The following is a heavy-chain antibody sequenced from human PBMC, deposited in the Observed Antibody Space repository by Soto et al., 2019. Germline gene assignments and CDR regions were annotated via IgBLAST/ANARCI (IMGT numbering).Heavy chain of an antibody. D-gene: IGHD3-9*01. CDR1: GGSISSYY. CDR3: ARTKNILTGFYYYYYYGMDV. Sequence: QVQLQESGPGLVKPSETLSLTCTVSGGSISSYYWSWIRQPPGKGLEWIGYIYYSGSTNYNPSLKSRVTISVDTSKNQFSLKLSSVTAADTAVYYCARTKNILTGFYYYYYYGMDVWGQGTTVTVSS. V-gene: IGHV4-59*08. CDR2: IYYSGST. J-gene: IGHJ6*02.